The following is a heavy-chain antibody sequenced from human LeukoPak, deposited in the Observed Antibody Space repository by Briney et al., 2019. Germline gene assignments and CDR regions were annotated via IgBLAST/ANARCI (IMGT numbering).Heavy chain of an antibody. V-gene: IGHV3-9*03. D-gene: IGHD1-26*01. CDR1: GFSFDDYA. CDR3: AKDMRPIVGEKCFDY. J-gene: IGHJ4*02. CDR2: ISWNSGSI. Sequence: GRSLRLSCAASGFSFDDYAMHWVRQAPGKGLEWVSGISWNSGSIGYADSVKGRFNISRDNAKNSLYLQMNSLRAEHMALYYCAKDMRPIVGEKCFDYCDQESLVTVSS.